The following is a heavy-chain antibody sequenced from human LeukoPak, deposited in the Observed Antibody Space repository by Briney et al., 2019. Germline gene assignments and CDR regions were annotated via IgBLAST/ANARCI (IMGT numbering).Heavy chain of an antibody. J-gene: IGHJ5*02. Sequence: GASVKVSCKASGYTFTSYGISWVRQAPGQGLEWMGWISAYNGNTNYAQKLQGRVTMTTDTSTSTAYMELRSLRSDDTAVYYCARELHQLLLDWFDPWGQGTLVTVSS. CDR2: ISAYNGNT. CDR3: ARELHQLLLDWFDP. CDR1: GYTFTSYG. D-gene: IGHD2-2*01. V-gene: IGHV1-18*01.